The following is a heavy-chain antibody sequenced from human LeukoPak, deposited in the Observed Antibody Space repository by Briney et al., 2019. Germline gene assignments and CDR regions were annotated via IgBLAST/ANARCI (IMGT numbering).Heavy chain of an antibody. CDR1: GFTFSSHD. CDR2: IRSGGSNI. Sequence: GGSLRLSCAASGFTFSSHDMHWVRQAPGKGLKWVAVIRSGGSNINYADSVTGRFTISRDNSKNTLFLQMDSPRVEDTAVYYCARERSSGFVLDYWGQGILVTVSS. V-gene: IGHV3-33*01. CDR3: ARERSSGFVLDY. D-gene: IGHD3-10*01. J-gene: IGHJ4*02.